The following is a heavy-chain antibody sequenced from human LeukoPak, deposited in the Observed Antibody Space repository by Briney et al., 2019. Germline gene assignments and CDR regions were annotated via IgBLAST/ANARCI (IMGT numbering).Heavy chain of an antibody. Sequence: SETLSLTCTVSGGSISSSSYYWGWIRQPPGKGLEWIGSIYYSGSTYYNPSLKSRVTISVDTSKNQFSLKLSSVTAADTAVYYCARGSSRSYSDYWGQGTLVTVSS. V-gene: IGHV4-39*07. CDR3: ARGSSRSYSDY. J-gene: IGHJ4*02. CDR2: IYYSGST. CDR1: GGSISSSSYY.